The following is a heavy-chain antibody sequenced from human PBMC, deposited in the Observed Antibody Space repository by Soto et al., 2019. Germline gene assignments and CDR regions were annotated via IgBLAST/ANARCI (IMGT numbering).Heavy chain of an antibody. CDR3: ASPRWLRTSEEPDHYHYYGMDV. Sequence: SVKVSCKASGGTFSSYAISWVRQAPGQGLEWMGGTIPIFGTANYAQKFQGRVTITADESTSTAYMELSSLRSEDTAVYYCASPRWLRTSEEPDHYHYYGMDVWGQGTTVTVSS. J-gene: IGHJ6*02. CDR2: TIPIFGTA. V-gene: IGHV1-69*13. D-gene: IGHD5-12*01. CDR1: GGTFSSYA.